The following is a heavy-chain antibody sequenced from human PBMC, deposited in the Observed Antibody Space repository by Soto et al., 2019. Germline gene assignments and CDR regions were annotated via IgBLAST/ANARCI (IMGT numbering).Heavy chain of an antibody. CDR2: ISSSGSTI. CDR1: GFTFSDYY. V-gene: IGHV3-11*01. CDR3: ARVGFVVVPVAKRHTTHLFDY. Sequence: GGSLRLSCAAYGFTFSDYYMSWIRQAPGKGLEWVSYISSSGSTIYYADSVKGRFTISRDNAKNSLYLQMNSLRAEDTAVYYCARVGFVVVPVAKRHTTHLFDYWGQGTLVTVSS. J-gene: IGHJ4*02. D-gene: IGHD2-2*01.